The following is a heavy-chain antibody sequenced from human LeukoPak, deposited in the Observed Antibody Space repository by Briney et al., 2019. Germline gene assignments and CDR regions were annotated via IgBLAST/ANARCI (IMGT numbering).Heavy chain of an antibody. CDR3: ARGYIVRGMDV. V-gene: IGHV3-48*04. CDR1: RFTFSNYN. CDR2: ISSSGRTT. Sequence: GGSLRLTCAASRFTFSNYNMNWVRQVPGKGLEWVSYISSSGRTTYYADSMTGRFTISRENAKNTLYLQMDSLRAEDTAVYYCARGYIVRGMDVWGQGTTVIVSS. D-gene: IGHD2-8*01. J-gene: IGHJ6*02.